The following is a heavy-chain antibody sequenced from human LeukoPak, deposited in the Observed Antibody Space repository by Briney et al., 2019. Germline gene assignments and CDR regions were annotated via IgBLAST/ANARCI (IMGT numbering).Heavy chain of an antibody. V-gene: IGHV4-59*01. Sequence: PSETLSLTCTVSGGSISSCYWSWIRQPPRKGLEWIGCFYYSGSTNYNPSLKSRVTISVDTSKNQFSLKLSSVTAADTAVYYCARSYDSSAYYLDYWGQGTLVTVSS. CDR2: FYYSGST. CDR3: ARSYDSSAYYLDY. J-gene: IGHJ4*02. D-gene: IGHD3-22*01. CDR1: GGSISSCY.